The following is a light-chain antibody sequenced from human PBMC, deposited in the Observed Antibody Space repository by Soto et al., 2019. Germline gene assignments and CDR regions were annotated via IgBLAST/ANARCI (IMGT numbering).Light chain of an antibody. CDR1: SSDVGGYNY. CDR2: EVS. Sequence: QSALTQPPSASGSPGQSVTISCTGTSSDVGGYNYVSWYQQHPGKAPKLMIYEVSKRPSGVPDRFSGSKSGNTASLTVSGLQAEDEADYYCSSYAGSNNSVFGGGTK. V-gene: IGLV2-8*01. CDR3: SSYAGSNNSV. J-gene: IGLJ2*01.